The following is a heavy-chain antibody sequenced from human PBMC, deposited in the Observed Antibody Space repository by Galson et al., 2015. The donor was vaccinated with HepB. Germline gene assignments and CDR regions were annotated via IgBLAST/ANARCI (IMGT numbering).Heavy chain of an antibody. CDR1: GFTFTSYG. Sequence: SLKLSCTASGFTFTSYGMSWVRQAPGKGLEWVAGISWNSGSIGYADSVKGRFTISRDNAKNALYLQMNSLRAEDTALYYCAKDISPGVGATTLSFDYWGQGTPVTVSS. J-gene: IGHJ4*02. V-gene: IGHV3-9*01. D-gene: IGHD1-26*01. CDR2: ISWNSGSI. CDR3: AKDISPGVGATTLSFDY.